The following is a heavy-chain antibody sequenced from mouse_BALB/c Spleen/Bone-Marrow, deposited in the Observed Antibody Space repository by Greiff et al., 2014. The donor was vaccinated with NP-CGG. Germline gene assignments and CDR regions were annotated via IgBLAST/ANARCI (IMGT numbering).Heavy chain of an antibody. Sequence: EVQLQQSGPELVKPGASVKITCKASGYTFTDYNMDWVKQSHGKSLEWIGNINPNNGGTIYNQKFKGKATLTVDKSSTTAYMELRSLTSVDTAVYYCARAGYYTLFAYWGQGTLVTVSA. CDR3: ARAGYYTLFAY. J-gene: IGHJ3*01. CDR2: INPNNGGT. D-gene: IGHD2-3*01. CDR1: GYTFTDYN. V-gene: IGHV1-18*01.